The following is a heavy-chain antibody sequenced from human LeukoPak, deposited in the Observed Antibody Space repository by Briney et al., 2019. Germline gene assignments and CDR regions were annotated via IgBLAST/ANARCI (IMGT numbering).Heavy chain of an antibody. CDR2: IKQDGSEK. D-gene: IGHD6-13*01. CDR1: GFTFNNYW. J-gene: IGHJ4*02. V-gene: IGHV3-7*01. Sequence: GGSLRLSCAASGFTFNNYWMSWVRQTPGKGLEWVANIKQDGSEKDYVDSMKGRFTISRDNAKNSVYLQMNSLRAEDTAVYYCARIGYRSSCFDYWGQGTVVTVSS. CDR3: ARIGYRSSCFDY.